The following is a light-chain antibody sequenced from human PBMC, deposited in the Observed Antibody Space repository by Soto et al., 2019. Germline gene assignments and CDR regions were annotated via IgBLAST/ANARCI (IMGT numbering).Light chain of an antibody. Sequence: ETVMTQSPATLSVSPGERATLSCRASQSVSTNLAWYQQKPGQTPRLLIYDASIRATSGPANFSGSGSGTEFTLTNGSLQSEDFAVYYCQQYNSWPLTFGGGTKVEIK. CDR2: DAS. V-gene: IGKV3-15*01. CDR3: QQYNSWPLT. CDR1: QSVSTN. J-gene: IGKJ4*01.